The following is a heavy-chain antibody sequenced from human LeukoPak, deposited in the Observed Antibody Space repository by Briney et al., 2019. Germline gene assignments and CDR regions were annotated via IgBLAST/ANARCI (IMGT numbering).Heavy chain of an antibody. CDR1: GGSFSGYY. V-gene: IGHV4-34*01. CDR3: ARGRGVVVPAAIKPSRYNRFDP. CDR2: INHSGST. D-gene: IGHD2-2*01. Sequence: PSETLSLTCAVYGGSFSGYYWSWIRQPPGKGLEWIGEINHSGSTNYNPSLKSRVTISVDTSKNQFSLKLSSVTAADTAVYYCARGRGVVVPAAIKPSRYNRFDPWGQGTLVTVSS. J-gene: IGHJ5*02.